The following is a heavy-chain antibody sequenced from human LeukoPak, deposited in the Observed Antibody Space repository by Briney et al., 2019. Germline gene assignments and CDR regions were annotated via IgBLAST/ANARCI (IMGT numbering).Heavy chain of an antibody. D-gene: IGHD6-19*01. CDR3: AAGGYSSGYLDY. V-gene: IGHV3-33*01. CDR1: GCTFSSYC. J-gene: IGHJ4*02. CDR2: IWYDGSNK. Sequence: GGSLRLSCVASGCTFSSYCMHWVRQAPGKGLEWVAVIWYDGSNKYYADSVKGRFTIARDNSKNTLYLQMNSLRAEDTAVYYCAAGGYSSGYLDYWGQGTLVTVST.